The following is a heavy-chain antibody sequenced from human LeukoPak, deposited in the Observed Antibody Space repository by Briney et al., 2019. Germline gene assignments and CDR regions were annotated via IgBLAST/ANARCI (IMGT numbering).Heavy chain of an antibody. CDR2: ISASADGS. V-gene: IGHV3-23*01. CDR3: AKATDDYSRRGIDY. J-gene: IGHJ4*02. D-gene: IGHD4-11*01. Sequence: GGSLRLSCAASGSTFSSYAINWVRQAPGKGLGWVSSISASADGSYYALSVKGRFTISRDNSKHTLFLQMNSLRAEDTAVYYCAKATDDYSRRGIDYWGQGTLVTISS. CDR1: GSTFSSYA.